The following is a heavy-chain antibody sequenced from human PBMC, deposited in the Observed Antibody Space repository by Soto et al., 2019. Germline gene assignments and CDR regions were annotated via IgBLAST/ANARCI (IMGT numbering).Heavy chain of an antibody. CDR1: GFTFSSYA. D-gene: IGHD3-9*01. CDR2: ISGSGGST. CDR3: AKDRPDYDILTGYSDGYSGG. V-gene: IGHV3-23*01. Sequence: PGGSLRLSCAASGFTFSSYAMSWVRQAPGKGLEWVSAISGSGGSTYYADSVKGRFTISRDNSKNTLYLQMNSLRAEDTAVYYCAKDRPDYDILTGYSDGYSGGWGQGTLVTVSS. J-gene: IGHJ4*02.